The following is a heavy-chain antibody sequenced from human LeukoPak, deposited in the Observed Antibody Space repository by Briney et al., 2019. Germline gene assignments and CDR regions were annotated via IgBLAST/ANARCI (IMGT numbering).Heavy chain of an antibody. V-gene: IGHV4-34*01. CDR3: AGGPRYYYGSGRIDY. CDR1: GGSFSGYY. CDR2: INHSGST. J-gene: IGHJ4*02. Sequence: SETLSLTCAVCGGSFSGYYWSWIRQPPGKGLEWIGEINHSGSTNYNPSLKSRVTISVDTSKNQFSLKLSSATAADTAVYYCAGGPRYYYGSGRIDYWGQGTLVTVSS. D-gene: IGHD3-10*01.